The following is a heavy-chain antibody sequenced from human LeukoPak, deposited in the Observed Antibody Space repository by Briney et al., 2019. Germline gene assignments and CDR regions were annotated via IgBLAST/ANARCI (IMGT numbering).Heavy chain of an antibody. V-gene: IGHV3-7*01. J-gene: IGHJ3*02. Sequence: PGGSLRLSCEASGFTFCSYAMSWVRQAPGKGLEWVANIKQDGSEKYYVDSVKGRFTISRDNAKNSLYLQMNSLRAEDTAVYYCARVRDPRQYYYDNSGYRNAFDIWGQGTMVTVSS. CDR2: IKQDGSEK. CDR1: GFTFCSYA. D-gene: IGHD3-22*01. CDR3: ARVRDPRQYYYDNSGYRNAFDI.